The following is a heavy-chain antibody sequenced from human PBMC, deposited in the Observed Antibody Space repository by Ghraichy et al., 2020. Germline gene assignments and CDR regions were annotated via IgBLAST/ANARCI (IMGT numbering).Heavy chain of an antibody. CDR2: IYYSGST. CDR3: ARRPRKTYYYDSSGYAPIDY. J-gene: IGHJ4*02. V-gene: IGHV4-39*01. D-gene: IGHD3-22*01. CDR1: GGSISSSSYY. Sequence: SHTLSLTCTVSGGSISSSSYYWGWIRQPPGKGLEWIGSIYYSGSTYYNPSLKSRVTISVDTSKNQFSLKLSSVTAADTAVYYCARRPRKTYYYDSSGYAPIDYWGQGTLVTVSS.